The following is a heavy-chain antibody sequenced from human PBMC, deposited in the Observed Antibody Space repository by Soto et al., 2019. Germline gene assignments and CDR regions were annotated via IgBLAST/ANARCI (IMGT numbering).Heavy chain of an antibody. D-gene: IGHD3-3*02. CDR3: ARSPGISGPWGY. Sequence: ASVKVSCKASGYTFTSYGITWVRQAPGQGLEWLGWINVYNGNTNYVQNLQGRVTMTTDTSTSTAYMELRSLTSDDTAAYYCARSPGISGPWGYWGQGTLVTVSS. CDR2: INVYNGNT. V-gene: IGHV1-18*01. CDR1: GYTFTSYG. J-gene: IGHJ4*02.